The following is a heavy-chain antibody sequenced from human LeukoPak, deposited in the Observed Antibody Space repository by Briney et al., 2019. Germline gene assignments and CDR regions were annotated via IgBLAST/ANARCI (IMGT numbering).Heavy chain of an antibody. D-gene: IGHD4-17*01. V-gene: IGHV3-9*01. CDR3: AKDLFGDYFLDS. Sequence: QPGRSVRLSCAAYGFTFGDYSMHWVRQAPGTGLEWVSGISWNSGSIGYADSVKGRFIISRDNAKNSLYLQMNSLRVEDTAFYYCAKDLFGDYFLDSWGQGTLVTVSS. J-gene: IGHJ5*01. CDR1: GFTFGDYS. CDR2: ISWNSGSI.